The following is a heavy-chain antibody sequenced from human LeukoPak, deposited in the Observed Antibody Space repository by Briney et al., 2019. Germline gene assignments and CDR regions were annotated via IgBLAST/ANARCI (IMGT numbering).Heavy chain of an antibody. Sequence: GGSLRLSCSASGFTFSSYWMSWVRQAPGKGLEWVANIKQDGSEKYYVASVKGRFTISRDNAKTSLYPQMNSLRAESMAVYYCARIILTRISMVRGVIGRFDYWGQGTLVTVSS. CDR3: ARIILTRISMVRGVIGRFDY. D-gene: IGHD3-10*01. CDR1: GFTFSSYW. V-gene: IGHV3-7*01. J-gene: IGHJ4*02. CDR2: IKQDGSEK.